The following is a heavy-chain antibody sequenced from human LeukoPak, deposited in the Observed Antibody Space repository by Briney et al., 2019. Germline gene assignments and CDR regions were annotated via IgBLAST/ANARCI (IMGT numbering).Heavy chain of an antibody. D-gene: IGHD3-10*01. CDR2: IYHSGST. J-gene: IGHJ5*02. V-gene: IGHV4-38-2*02. CDR3: ARQTTRITMVRGVIIVVQRVFDP. CDR1: GYSISSGYY. Sequence: SETLSLTCTVSGYSISSGYYWGWIRQPPGKGLEWIGSIYHSGSTNYNPSLKSRVTISVDTSKNQFSLKLSSVTAADTAVYYCARQTTRITMVRGVIIVVQRVFDPWGQGTLVTVSS.